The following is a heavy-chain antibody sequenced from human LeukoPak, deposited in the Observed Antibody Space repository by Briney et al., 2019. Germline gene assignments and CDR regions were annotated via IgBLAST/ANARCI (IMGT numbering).Heavy chain of an antibody. V-gene: IGHV3-30*18. J-gene: IGHJ4*02. CDR3: AKETYDYVWGSYRPYYFDY. CDR1: GFTFSSYA. Sequence: GGSLRLSCAASGFTFSSYAMHWVRQAPGKGLEWVAVISYDGSNKYYADSVKGRFTISRDNSKNTLYLQMNSLRAEDTAVYYCAKETYDYVWGSYRPYYFDYWGQGTLVTVSS. CDR2: ISYDGSNK. D-gene: IGHD3-16*02.